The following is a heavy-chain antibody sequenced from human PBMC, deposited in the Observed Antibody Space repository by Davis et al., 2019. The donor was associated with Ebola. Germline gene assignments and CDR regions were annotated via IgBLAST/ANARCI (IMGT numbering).Heavy chain of an antibody. CDR2: IDPSGTT. J-gene: IGHJ2*01. CDR3: ARSPGRSLVVTALNRNFDL. V-gene: IGHV4-4*02. CDR1: GGSISSNNW. D-gene: IGHD2-21*02. Sequence: MPSETLSLTCAVSGGSISSNNWWSWVRQAPGKRLEWLGEIDPSGTTNSNPSLKSRLTLSVDKSKNHVFLNLNSVTAADTAVYYCARSPGRSLVVTALNRNFDLWGRGTLVTVSS.